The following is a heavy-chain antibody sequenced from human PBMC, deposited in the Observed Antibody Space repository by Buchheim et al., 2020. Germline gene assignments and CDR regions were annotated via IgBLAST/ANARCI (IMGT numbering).Heavy chain of an antibody. CDR3: ASPQHAALY. D-gene: IGHD6-25*01. CDR1: GFTFSNYA. J-gene: IGHJ4*02. V-gene: IGHV3-23*01. CDR2: ISSSGGGT. Sequence: EVQLLESGGDLVQPGGSLRLSCAASGFTFSNYAMSWARQAPGKGLEWVSLISSSGGGTYYADSVNSRFTISRDNSKSKVYLQMNSLRAEDTAVYYCASPQHAALYWGLGTL.